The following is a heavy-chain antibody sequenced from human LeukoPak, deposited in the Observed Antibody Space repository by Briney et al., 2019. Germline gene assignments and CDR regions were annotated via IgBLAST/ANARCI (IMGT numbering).Heavy chain of an antibody. D-gene: IGHD2-2*02. V-gene: IGHV3-30*03. CDR1: GFTFSSYG. CDR2: ISYDGSNK. CDR3: ARVPLGGPYCSSTSCYTRRIDY. J-gene: IGHJ4*02. Sequence: GGSLRLSCAASGFTFSSYGMPWVRQAPGKGLEWVAVISYDGSNKYYADSVKGRFTISRDNSKNTLYLQMNSLRAEDTAVYYCARVPLGGPYCSSTSCYTRRIDYWGQGTLVTVSS.